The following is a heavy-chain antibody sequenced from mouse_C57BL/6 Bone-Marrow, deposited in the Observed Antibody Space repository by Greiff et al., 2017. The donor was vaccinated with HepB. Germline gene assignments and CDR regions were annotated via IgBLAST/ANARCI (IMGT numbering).Heavy chain of an antibody. D-gene: IGHD2-2*01. V-gene: IGHV1-76*01. CDR1: GYTFTDYY. CDR2: IYPGSGNT. CDR3: EGGLLWLRRPYAMDY. J-gene: IGHJ4*01. Sequence: QVQLKQSGAELVRPGASVKLSCKASGYTFTDYYINWVKQRPGQGLEWIARIYPGSGNTYYNEKFKGKATLTAEKSSSTAYMQLSSLTSEDSAVYFCEGGLLWLRRPYAMDYWGQGTSVTVSS.